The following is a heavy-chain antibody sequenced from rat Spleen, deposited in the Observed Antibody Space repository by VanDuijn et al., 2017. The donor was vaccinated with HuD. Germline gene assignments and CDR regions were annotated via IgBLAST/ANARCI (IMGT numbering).Heavy chain of an antibody. CDR1: GFTFSDYA. CDR3: ASQRSGAWYGGYFDY. Sequence: EVQLVESGGGLVQPGRSLKLSCAASGFTFSDYALAWVRQAPTKGLAWVATISYGDSSGHSSTYYRDSVKGRFTISRANAKSTLYLQMDSLRSEDTATYYCASQRSGAWYGGYFDYWGQGVMVTVSS. V-gene: IGHV5-29*01. CDR2: ISYGDSSGHSST. D-gene: IGHD1-11*01. J-gene: IGHJ2*01.